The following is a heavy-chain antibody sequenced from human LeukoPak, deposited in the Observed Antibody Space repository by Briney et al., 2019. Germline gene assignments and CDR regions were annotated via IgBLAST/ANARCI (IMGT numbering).Heavy chain of an antibody. V-gene: IGHV3-21*04. CDR1: GFTFSSYS. D-gene: IGHD3-22*01. J-gene: IGHJ3*02. Sequence: GGSLRLSCAASGFTFSSYSMNWVRQAPGKGLEWVSSISSSSSYIYYADSVKGRFTISRDNAKNSLYLQMNSLRAEDTALYYCAKGIYYYDSSGYHAFDIWGQGTMVTVSS. CDR2: ISSSSSYI. CDR3: AKGIYYYDSSGYHAFDI.